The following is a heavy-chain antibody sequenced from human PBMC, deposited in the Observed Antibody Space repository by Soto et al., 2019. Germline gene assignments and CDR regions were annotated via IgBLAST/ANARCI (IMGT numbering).Heavy chain of an antibody. D-gene: IGHD6-13*01. V-gene: IGHV1-69*13. CDR3: ASSLYSSSWYMPFDY. J-gene: IGHJ4*02. Sequence: ASVKVSWKASGGTFSSYAISWVRQAPGQGLEWMGGIIPIFGTANYAQKFQGRVTITADESTSTAYMELSSLRSEDTAVYYCASSLYSSSWYMPFDYWGQGTLVTVSS. CDR2: IIPIFGTA. CDR1: GGTFSSYA.